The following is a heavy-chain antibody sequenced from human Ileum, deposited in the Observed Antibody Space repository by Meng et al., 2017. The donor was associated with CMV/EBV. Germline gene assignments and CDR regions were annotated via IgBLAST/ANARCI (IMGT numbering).Heavy chain of an antibody. CDR1: GYTFTDHN. Sequence: QVQQLQDGAEVKMPWASVTISCKTSGYTFTDHNIGWVRQAPGQGIEWVGWISLGNGQTVYGHKLQGRVTVTTDTSTNTAYMELRNLRSDDTAMYYCARDVWGFDYWGQGTLVTVSS. D-gene: IGHD7-27*01. CDR2: ISLGNGQT. V-gene: IGHV1-18*04. CDR3: ARDVWGFDY. J-gene: IGHJ4*02.